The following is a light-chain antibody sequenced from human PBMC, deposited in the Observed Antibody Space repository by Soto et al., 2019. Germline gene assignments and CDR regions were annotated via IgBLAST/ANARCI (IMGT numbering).Light chain of an antibody. CDR1: QDISSY. Sequence: DLPMTQSPSSLSASVGDRVTITCRASQDISSYLAWYQQKPGKVPKLLIYAASTLPSGVPSRFSGGGSGTDFTLTISALQPEDVATYYCHKYDNAPWTFGQGTKVEIK. CDR2: AAS. V-gene: IGKV1-27*01. J-gene: IGKJ1*01. CDR3: HKYDNAPWT.